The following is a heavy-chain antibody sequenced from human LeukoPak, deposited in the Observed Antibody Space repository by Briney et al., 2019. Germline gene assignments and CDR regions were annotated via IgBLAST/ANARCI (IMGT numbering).Heavy chain of an antibody. V-gene: IGHV1-46*01. Sequence: GASVKVSCKASGYTFTSYYMHWVRQAPGQGLEWMGIINPSGGSTSYAQKFQGRVTMTRDTSTSTVYMELSSLRSEDTAVYHCAINYYGSGSYQATGMDVWGQGTTVTVSS. CDR2: INPSGGST. J-gene: IGHJ6*02. D-gene: IGHD3-10*01. CDR3: AINYYGSGSYQATGMDV. CDR1: GYTFTSYY.